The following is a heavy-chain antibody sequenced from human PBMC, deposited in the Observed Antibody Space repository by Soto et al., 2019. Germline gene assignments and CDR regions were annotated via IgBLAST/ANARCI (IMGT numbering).Heavy chain of an antibody. CDR2: ISYNGGNK. CDR3: GGGIQGGGNCLDP. CDR1: GYTFSSYA. Sequence: QVQLVESGGGVVQPGRSLRLSCAASGYTFSSYAIHWVRQGPGKGLEWVAFISYNGGNKYYADSVKGRFAISRDNSKNAVYLQINSRRAEDGALYYVGGGIQGGGNCLDPWGQGTLVTVSS. D-gene: IGHD3-16*01. J-gene: IGHJ5*02. V-gene: IGHV3-30*09.